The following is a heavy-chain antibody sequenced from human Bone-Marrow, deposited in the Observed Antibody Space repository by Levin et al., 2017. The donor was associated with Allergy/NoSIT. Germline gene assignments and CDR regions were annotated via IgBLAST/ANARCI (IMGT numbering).Heavy chain of an antibody. J-gene: IGHJ4*02. V-gene: IGHV1-46*01. CDR3: ARDGSLVAYDFWSGYFDY. CDR2: INPSGGST. D-gene: IGHD3-3*01. Sequence: GESLKISCKASGYTFTSYYMHWVRQAPGQGLEWMGIINPSGGSTSYAQKFQGRVTMTRDTSTSTVYMELSSPRSEDTAVYYCARDGSLVAYDFWSGYFDYWGQGTLVTVSS. CDR1: GYTFTSYY.